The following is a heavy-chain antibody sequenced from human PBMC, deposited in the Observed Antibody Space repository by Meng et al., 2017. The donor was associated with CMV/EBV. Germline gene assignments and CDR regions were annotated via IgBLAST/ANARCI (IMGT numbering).Heavy chain of an antibody. Sequence: HESGPAQGRPSKNLYRTCTVSAGSISSGDYYCSWIRQPPEKGLEWIGYIYYSGSTYYNPSLKSRVTISVDTSKNQFSLKLSSVTAADTAVYYCARVTSRVAGAFDYWGQGTLVTVSS. D-gene: IGHD1-14*01. CDR1: AGSISSGDYY. CDR2: IYYSGST. V-gene: IGHV4-30-4*08. CDR3: ARVTSRVAGAFDY. J-gene: IGHJ4*02.